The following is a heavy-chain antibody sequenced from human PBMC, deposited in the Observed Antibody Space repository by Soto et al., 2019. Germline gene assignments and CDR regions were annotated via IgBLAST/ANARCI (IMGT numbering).Heavy chain of an antibody. CDR3: ESRVTVSDFDY. CDR1: GYSFTSYW. D-gene: IGHD4-4*01. J-gene: IGHJ4*02. Sequence: GESLKISCKGSGYSFTSYWISWVRQMPGKGLEWMGRIDPSDSYTNYSPSFQGHVTISADKSISTAYLQWSSLKASDTAMYYCESRVTVSDFDYWGQGNLLTLSS. CDR2: IDPSDSYT. V-gene: IGHV5-10-1*01.